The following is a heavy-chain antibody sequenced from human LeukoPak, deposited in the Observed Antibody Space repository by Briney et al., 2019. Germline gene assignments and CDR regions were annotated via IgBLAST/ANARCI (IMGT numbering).Heavy chain of an antibody. CDR3: ARGYSGYDWRVNWFDP. V-gene: IGHV3-11*04. J-gene: IGHJ5*02. Sequence: GGSLRLSCAASGFTFSDYYMSWIRQAPGKGLEWVSYISSSGSTIYYADSVKGRFTISRDNAKNSLYLQMNSLRAEDTAVYYCARGYSGYDWRVNWFDPWGQGTLVTVSS. D-gene: IGHD5-12*01. CDR2: ISSSGSTI. CDR1: GFTFSDYY.